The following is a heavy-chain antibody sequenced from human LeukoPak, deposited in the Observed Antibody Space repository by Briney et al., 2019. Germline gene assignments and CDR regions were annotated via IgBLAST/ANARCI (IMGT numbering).Heavy chain of an antibody. V-gene: IGHV3-30*04. D-gene: IGHD6-19*01. CDR3: AKDGSIAVAGTWDYFDY. CDR2: ISYDGSNK. CDR1: GFTFSSCA. J-gene: IGHJ4*02. Sequence: GGSLRLSCAASGFTFSSCAMHWVRQAPGKGLEWVALISYDGSNKYYADSVKGRFTISRDNSKSTLYLQMNSLRAEDTAVYYCAKDGSIAVAGTWDYFDYWGQGTLVTVSS.